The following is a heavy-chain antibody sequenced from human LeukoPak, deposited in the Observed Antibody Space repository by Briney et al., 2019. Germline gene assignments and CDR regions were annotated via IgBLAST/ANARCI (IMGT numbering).Heavy chain of an antibody. V-gene: IGHV1-2*02. CDR3: ARDGYFDL. CDR2: INPNSGGT. Sequence: ASVKVSCKASGYTFTGYYMHWVRQAPGQGLEWMGWINPNSGGTNYAQNLQGRVTMTTDTSTTTAHMELRSLRFDDTAVYYCARDGYFDLWGRGTLVTVSS. J-gene: IGHJ2*01. CDR1: GYTFTGYY.